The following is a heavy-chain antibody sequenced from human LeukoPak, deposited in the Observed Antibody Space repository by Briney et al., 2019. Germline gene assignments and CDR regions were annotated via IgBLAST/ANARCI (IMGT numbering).Heavy chain of an antibody. CDR2: IYYSGST. CDR3: ARINMITFGGVD. CDR1: GGSISSSSYY. Sequence: SETLSLTCAVSGGSISSSSYYWGWIRQPPGKGLEWIGSIYYSGSTYYNPSLKSRVTISVDTSKNQFSLKLSSVTAAETAVYYCARINMITFGGVDWGQGTLVTVSS. J-gene: IGHJ4*02. D-gene: IGHD3-16*01. V-gene: IGHV4-39*07.